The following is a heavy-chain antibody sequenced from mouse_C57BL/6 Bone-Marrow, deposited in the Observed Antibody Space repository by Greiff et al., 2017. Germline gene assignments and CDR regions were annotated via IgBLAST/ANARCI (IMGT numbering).Heavy chain of an antibody. Sequence: QVQLQQSGAELVRPGASVKLSCKASGYTFTDYYINWVKQRPGQGLEWIARIYPGSGNTYYNEKFKGKATLTAAKSSSTAYMQLSSLTSEDSAVYFGAIYTTVVASFFYYAMDYWGQGTSVTVSS. CDR1: GYTFTDYY. J-gene: IGHJ4*01. V-gene: IGHV1-76*01. CDR3: AIYTTVVASFFYYAMDY. CDR2: IYPGSGNT. D-gene: IGHD1-1*01.